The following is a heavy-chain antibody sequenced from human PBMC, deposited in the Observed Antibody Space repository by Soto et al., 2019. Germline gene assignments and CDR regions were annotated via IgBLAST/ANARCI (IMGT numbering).Heavy chain of an antibody. J-gene: IGHJ5*02. CDR2: INSDGSST. CDR3: ARDPYHIAVAGSWFDP. D-gene: IGHD6-19*01. CDR1: GFTFSSYW. Sequence: GGSLRLSCAASGFTFSSYWMHWVRQAPGKGLVWVSRINSDGSSTSYADSAKGRFTISRDNAKNTLYLQMNSLRAEDTAVYYCARDPYHIAVAGSWFDPWGQGTLVTGSS. V-gene: IGHV3-74*01.